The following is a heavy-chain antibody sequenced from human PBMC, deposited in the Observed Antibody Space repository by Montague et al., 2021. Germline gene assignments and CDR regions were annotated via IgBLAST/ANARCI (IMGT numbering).Heavy chain of an antibody. CDR1: GSTFSSYA. D-gene: IGHD3-10*01. Sequence: SLRLSCAASGSTFSSYAMNWVRQTPGKGLEWVSAISANGDRTYYAGSVKGRFTISRDNSKNTLCLQMNSLRAEDAAVYYCAKERGLSIAWCGENDSWGQGTLVTVSS. CDR3: AKERGLSIAWCGENDS. J-gene: IGHJ4*02. V-gene: IGHV3-23*01. CDR2: ISANGDRT.